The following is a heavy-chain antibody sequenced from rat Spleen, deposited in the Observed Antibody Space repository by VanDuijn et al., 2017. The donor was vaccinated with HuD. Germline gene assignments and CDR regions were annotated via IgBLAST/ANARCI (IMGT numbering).Heavy chain of an antibody. D-gene: IGHD1-6*01. CDR3: ATGPRILRIDWFAY. V-gene: IGHV2-13*01. Sequence: QVQLKESGPGLVQPSQTLSLTCTVSGFSLISYSVHWVRQSPGKGLEWMGVLWGNGNANYNSPLKSRLSISRDTSKSQVYLEMTSLQTEDTATYYCATGPRILRIDWFAYWGQGTLVTVSS. CDR1: GFSLISYS. CDR2: LWGNGNA. J-gene: IGHJ3*01.